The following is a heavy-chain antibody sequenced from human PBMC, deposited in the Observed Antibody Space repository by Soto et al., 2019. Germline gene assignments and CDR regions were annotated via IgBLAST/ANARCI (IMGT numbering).Heavy chain of an antibody. D-gene: IGHD2-21*01. Sequence: QEQLVQSGAEVKEPGASLKVSCKASGDTFTGNYIHWVRQAPGQGLEWMGRINPSSGATLYAQKFQGRLTLTTDTSTSTVYMDLNSLKSEDSAVYYCASRVLCDMDVWGQGTTVTVSS. V-gene: IGHV1-46*01. CDR3: ASRVLCDMDV. CDR1: GDTFTGNY. CDR2: INPSSGAT. J-gene: IGHJ6*02.